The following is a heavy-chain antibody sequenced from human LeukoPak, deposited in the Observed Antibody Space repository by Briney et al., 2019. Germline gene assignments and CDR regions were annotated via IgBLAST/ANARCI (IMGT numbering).Heavy chain of an antibody. J-gene: IGHJ4*02. Sequence: KTPETLSLTCTVSGGSISSYYWSWIRQPPGKGLEWIGYIYYSGSTNYNPSLKRRVTISVDTSNNQFSLKLSSVTAADTAVYYCARGRDPSAFWGQGTLVTVSS. CDR3: ARGRDPSAF. CDR2: IYYSGST. V-gene: IGHV4-59*01. CDR1: GGSISSYY.